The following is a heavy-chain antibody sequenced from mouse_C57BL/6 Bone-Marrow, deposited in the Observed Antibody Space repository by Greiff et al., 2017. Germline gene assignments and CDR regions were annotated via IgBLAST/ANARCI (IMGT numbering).Heavy chain of an antibody. CDR2: IDPSDSYT. Sequence: VQLQQPGAELVMPGASVKLSCKASGYTFTSYWMHWVKQRPGQGLEWIGEIDPSDSYTNYNQKFKGKSTLTVDKSSSTAYMQLSSLTSEDSAVXYCARYWFAYWGQGTLVTVSA. CDR3: ARYWFAY. J-gene: IGHJ3*01. CDR1: GYTFTSYW. V-gene: IGHV1-69*01.